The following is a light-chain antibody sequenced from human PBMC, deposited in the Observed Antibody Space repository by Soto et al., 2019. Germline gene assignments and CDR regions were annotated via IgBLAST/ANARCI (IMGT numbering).Light chain of an antibody. CDR3: QQRSKRAPYT. V-gene: IGKV3-11*01. J-gene: IGKJ2*01. CDR2: DAS. CDR1: QSVTSY. Sequence: EIVLTQSPATLSLSPGERATLSCRASQSVTSYLAGYQQKPGQAPRLLIDDASSRATGIPARFSGSGSGTDSSITIRGAEPEDFAVYYSQQRSKRAPYTFGQGTTLEIK.